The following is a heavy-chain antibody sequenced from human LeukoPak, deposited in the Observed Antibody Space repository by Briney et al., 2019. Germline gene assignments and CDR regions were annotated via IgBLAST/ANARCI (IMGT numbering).Heavy chain of an antibody. CDR1: GDSVSSNSAA. Sequence: SQTLSLTCAISGDSVSSNSAAWNWMRQSPSRGLEWLGRTYYRTKWYNGYAVFVKSRISVNPDTSKNQFSLQLNSVTPEDTAVYYCARSGSGGWIDYWGQGTLVTVSS. CDR2: TYYRTKWYN. D-gene: IGHD6-19*01. J-gene: IGHJ4*02. CDR3: ARSGSGGWIDY. V-gene: IGHV6-1*01.